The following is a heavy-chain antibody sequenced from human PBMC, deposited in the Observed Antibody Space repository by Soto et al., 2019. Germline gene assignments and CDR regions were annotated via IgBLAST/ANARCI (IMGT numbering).Heavy chain of an antibody. V-gene: IGHV1-2*02. Sequence: QVLLLQSGAEVKKPGASVKVSCKASGYTFSGFYMHWVRQAPGQGLEWMGWINPNSGGTKSAEKFQGRVTMTRDTSISTAYMELSGLTSDDTAVYYCASAAVTGTAGLDFWGQGTQVTVSS. CDR1: GYTFSGFY. CDR3: ASAAVTGTAGLDF. CDR2: INPNSGGT. D-gene: IGHD6-19*01. J-gene: IGHJ4*02.